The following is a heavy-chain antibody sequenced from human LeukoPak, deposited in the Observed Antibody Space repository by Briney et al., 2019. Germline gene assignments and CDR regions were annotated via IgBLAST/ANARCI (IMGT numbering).Heavy chain of an antibody. CDR3: ATDPVTIFDAFDI. V-gene: IGHV3-53*05. D-gene: IGHD4-17*01. Sequence: GGSLRLSCAASGFTVSSNYMSWVRQAPGKGLEWVSVIYSGGSTYYADSVKGRFTISRDNSKNTLYLQMNSLRAEDTAVYYCATDPVTIFDAFDIWGQGTMVTVSS. CDR1: GFTVSSNY. J-gene: IGHJ3*02. CDR2: IYSGGST.